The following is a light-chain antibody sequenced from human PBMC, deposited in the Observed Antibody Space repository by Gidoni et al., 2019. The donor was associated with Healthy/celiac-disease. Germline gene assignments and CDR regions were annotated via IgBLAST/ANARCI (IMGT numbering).Light chain of an antibody. CDR2: EVI. J-gene: IGLJ3*02. CDR3: SAYTSSSTLDWV. Sequence: QSALTQPDSVSGSPGQSITISCTGTSSDVGGYNYVDWYQQHPGKAPKLMIYEVINRPSGVANRFSGSKSCNTASLPISGLQSDDEAEYYCSAYTSSSTLDWVFGGWTKLTVL. CDR1: SSDVGGYNY. V-gene: IGLV2-14*01.